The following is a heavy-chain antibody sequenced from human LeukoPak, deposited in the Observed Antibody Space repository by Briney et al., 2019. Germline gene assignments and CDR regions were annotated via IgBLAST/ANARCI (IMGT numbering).Heavy chain of an antibody. CDR2: ILYDGSNE. CDR1: GFTFSNYA. D-gene: IGHD5-24*01. J-gene: IGHJ4*02. CDR3: ARDSKGKRFDY. Sequence: PGGSLRLSCAASGFTFSNYAIHWVRQAPGKGLEWVALILYDGSNEYYADSVKGRFSISRDNSKNALYLQMNSLRAEDTAVYYCARDSKGKRFDYWGQGTLVTVSS. V-gene: IGHV3-30-3*01.